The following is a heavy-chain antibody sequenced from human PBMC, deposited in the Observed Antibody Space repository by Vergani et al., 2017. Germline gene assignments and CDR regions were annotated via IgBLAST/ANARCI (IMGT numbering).Heavy chain of an antibody. CDR3: ARGGDYYGSGGDDY. CDR2: IKQDGSEK. CDR1: GFTFSSYW. J-gene: IGHJ4*02. Sequence: EVQLVESGGGLVQPGGSLRLSCAASGFTFSSYWMSWVRQAPGKGLEWVANIKQDGSEKYYVESVKGRFTISRDNAKNSLYLQMNSLRAEDTAVYYCARGGDYYGSGGDDYWGQGTLVTVSS. V-gene: IGHV3-7*01. D-gene: IGHD3-10*01.